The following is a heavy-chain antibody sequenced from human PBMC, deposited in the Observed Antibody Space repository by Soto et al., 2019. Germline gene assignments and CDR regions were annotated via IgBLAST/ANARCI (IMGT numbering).Heavy chain of an antibody. Sequence: GGSLRLSCAASGFTFSSYGMHWVRQAPGKGLEWVAVISYDGSNKYYADSVKGRFTISRDNSKNTLYLQMNSLRAEDTAVYFCAKGGAWNYFYGYFDLWGRGTLVPVFS. J-gene: IGHJ2*01. CDR3: AKGGAWNYFYGYFDL. V-gene: IGHV3-30*18. CDR2: ISYDGSNK. CDR1: GFTFSSYG. D-gene: IGHD1-7*01.